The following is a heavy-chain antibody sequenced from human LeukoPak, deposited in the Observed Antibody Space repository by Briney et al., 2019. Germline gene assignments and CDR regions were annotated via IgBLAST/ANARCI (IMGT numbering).Heavy chain of an antibody. CDR2: ISSGGSTI. V-gene: IGHV3-48*03. CDR1: GFTFSSYE. CDR3: ARDRDFIFDY. J-gene: IGHJ4*02. D-gene: IGHD3/OR15-3a*01. Sequence: PGGSLRLSCAASGFTFSSYEMNWVRQAPGKGLEWVSYISSGGSTIYYADSVKGRFTISRDNAKNSLYLKINSLRAEDTYVYYCARDRDFIFDYWGQGTLVTVSS.